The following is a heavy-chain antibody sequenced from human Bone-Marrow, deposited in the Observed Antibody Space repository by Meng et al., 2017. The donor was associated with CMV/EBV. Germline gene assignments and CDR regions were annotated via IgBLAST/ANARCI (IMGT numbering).Heavy chain of an antibody. Sequence: TFTSYDSNWVRQGTGQGLEGMGWMNPNSGNTGYAQKFQGRVTMTRNTSISTAYMELSSLRSEDTAVYYCAGSVVLMVYAIGEVWFDPWGQGTLVTVSS. V-gene: IGHV1-8*01. CDR2: MNPNSGNT. CDR3: AGSVVLMVYAIGEVWFDP. CDR1: TFTSYD. J-gene: IGHJ5*02. D-gene: IGHD2-8*01.